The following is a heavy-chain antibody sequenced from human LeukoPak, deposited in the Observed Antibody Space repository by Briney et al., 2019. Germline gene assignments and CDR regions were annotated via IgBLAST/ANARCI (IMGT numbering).Heavy chain of an antibody. CDR1: GFTFSSYG. D-gene: IGHD6-19*01. J-gene: IGHJ5*02. Sequence: ASVKVSCTASGFTFSSYGMSWVRQAPGKGLEWMASISAYNGNTNYAEKLQGRFTMTTDTSTITAYMELRSLRSDDTAVYYCGRDQSIAVAGLGGFDLWGKGTLVTVSS. V-gene: IGHV1-18*01. CDR2: ISAYNGNT. CDR3: GRDQSIAVAGLGGFDL.